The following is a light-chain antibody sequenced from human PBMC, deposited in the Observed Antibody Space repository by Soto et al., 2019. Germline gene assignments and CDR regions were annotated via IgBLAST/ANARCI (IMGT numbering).Light chain of an antibody. J-gene: IGKJ5*01. V-gene: IGKV1-39*01. CDR1: QSISNY. CDR3: QQSYSTPIT. Sequence: DIEMTQSPSSLSASVGDRVAITCRASQSISNYLNWYQQKPGKAPKVLIYAASNLQSGVPSRFSGSGSGTDFTLTISSLQPEDFAAYYCQQSYSTPITFGQGTRREIK. CDR2: AAS.